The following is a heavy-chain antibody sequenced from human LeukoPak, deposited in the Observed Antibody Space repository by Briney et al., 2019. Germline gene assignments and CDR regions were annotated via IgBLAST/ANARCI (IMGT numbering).Heavy chain of an antibody. CDR3: ARQSGSSPYFDY. D-gene: IGHD1-26*01. V-gene: IGHV1-69*13. Sequence: ASVKVSCKASGGTFSSYAISWVRQAPGQGLEWMGGIIPIFGTANYAQKFQGRVTITADESTSTAYMELSSLRSEDTAVYYCARQSGSSPYFDYWGQGTLVTVSS. CDR2: IIPIFGTA. CDR1: GGTFSSYA. J-gene: IGHJ4*02.